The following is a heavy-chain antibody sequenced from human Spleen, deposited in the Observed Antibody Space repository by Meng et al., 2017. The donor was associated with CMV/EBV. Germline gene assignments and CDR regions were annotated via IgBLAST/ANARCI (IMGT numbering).Heavy chain of an antibody. D-gene: IGHD2-2*01. CDR3: AREYCSSTSCYPYVDY. CDR2: INPNSGGT. V-gene: IGHV1-2*02. CDR1: GYTFTGYY. J-gene: IGHJ4*02. Sequence: SGYTFTGYYMHWVRQAPGQGLEWMGWINPNSGGTNYAQKFQGRVTMTRDTSISTAYMELSRLRSDDTAVYYCAREYCSSTSCYPYVDYWGQGTLVTVSS.